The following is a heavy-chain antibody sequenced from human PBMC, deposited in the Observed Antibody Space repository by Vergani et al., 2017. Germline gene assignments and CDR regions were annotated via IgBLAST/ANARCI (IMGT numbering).Heavy chain of an antibody. CDR1: GFTFSSYG. Sequence: QVQLVESGGGVVQPGGSLRLSCAASGFTFSSYGMHWVRQAPGKGLEWVAFIRYDGSNKYYADSVKGRFTISRDNSKNTLYLQMNSLRAEDTAVYYCAKDRQDIVVVPAAMPYYYYGMDVWGQGTMVTVSS. J-gene: IGHJ6*02. CDR3: AKDRQDIVVVPAAMPYYYYGMDV. V-gene: IGHV3-30*02. CDR2: IRYDGSNK. D-gene: IGHD2-2*01.